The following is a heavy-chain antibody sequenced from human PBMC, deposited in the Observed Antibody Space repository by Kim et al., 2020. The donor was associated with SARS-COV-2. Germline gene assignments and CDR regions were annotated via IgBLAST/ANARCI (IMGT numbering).Heavy chain of an antibody. CDR3: ARGVVSAEAETEKY. V-gene: IGHV1-8*02. D-gene: IGHD6-19*01. CDR2: MNPNTGRT. CDR1: GYTFTSYD. Sequence: ASVKVSCKASGYTFTSYDINWVRQATGQGLEWMGWMNPNTGRTGYAQKFQGRVTMTRDTSISTAYMELSNLGSEDTAVYYCARGVVSAEAETEKYWGQGTLVTVSS. J-gene: IGHJ4*02.